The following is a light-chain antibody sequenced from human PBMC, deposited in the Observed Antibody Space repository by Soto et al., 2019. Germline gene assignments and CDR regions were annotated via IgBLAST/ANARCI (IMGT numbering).Light chain of an antibody. V-gene: IGKV1-33*01. CDR2: DAS. CDR1: QDINNY. Sequence: MTQSPCSLSASNGDRVTITCQASQDINNYLNWYQQKPGQAPKLLIYDASGLEVGVPSRFSGSGSGTHFTLTISGLQPEDIATYYCQQFGDLTFIFGQRTLLAIK. J-gene: IGKJ5*01. CDR3: QQFGDLTFI.